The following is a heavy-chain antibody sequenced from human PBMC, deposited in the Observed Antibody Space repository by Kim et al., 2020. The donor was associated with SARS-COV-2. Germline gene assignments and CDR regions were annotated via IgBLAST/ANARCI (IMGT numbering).Heavy chain of an antibody. J-gene: IGHJ6*02. Sequence: SETLSLTCTVSGGSISSYYWSWIRQPPGKGLEWIGYIYYSGSTNYNPSLKSRVTISVDTSKNQFSLKLSSVTAADTAVYYCARHALGPYYYYGMDVWGQGTTVTVSS. CDR1: GGSISSYY. CDR3: ARHALGPYYYYGMDV. V-gene: IGHV4-59*13. D-gene: IGHD3-16*01. CDR2: IYYSGST.